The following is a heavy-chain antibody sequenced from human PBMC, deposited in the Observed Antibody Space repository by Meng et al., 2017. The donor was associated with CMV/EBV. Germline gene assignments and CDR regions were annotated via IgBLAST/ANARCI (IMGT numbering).Heavy chain of an antibody. V-gene: IGHV3-30*02. CDR3: TPGAVAGGEYYYYGMDV. CDR2: IRYDGSNK. Sequence: GESLKISCAASGFTFSSYGMHWVRQAPGKGLEWVAFIRYDGSNKYYADSVKGRFTISRDNSKNTLYLQMNSLRAEDTAVYYCTPGAVAGGEYYYYGMDVWGQGTTVTVSS. CDR1: GFTFSSYG. J-gene: IGHJ6*02. D-gene: IGHD6-19*01.